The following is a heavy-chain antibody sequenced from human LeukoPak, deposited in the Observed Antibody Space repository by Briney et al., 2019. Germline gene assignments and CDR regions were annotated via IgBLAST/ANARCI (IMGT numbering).Heavy chain of an antibody. V-gene: IGHV1-46*01. CDR2: ISPDGVTT. CDR1: GYTLTAYY. D-gene: IGHD1-1*01. CDR3: AREPSGTGGFDF. Sequence: ASVKVSCKASGYTLTAYYMHWVRQAPGQGLQWMGVISPDGVTTFYAQRFQGRVTLTRDMSTSTVYMDLSSLIYEDTAVYFCAREPSGTGGFDFWAPGTLVTVS. J-gene: IGHJ4*02.